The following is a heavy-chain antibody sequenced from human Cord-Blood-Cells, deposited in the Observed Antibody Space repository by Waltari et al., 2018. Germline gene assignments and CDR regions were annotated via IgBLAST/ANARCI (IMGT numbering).Heavy chain of an antibody. J-gene: IGHJ3*02. D-gene: IGHD7-27*01. V-gene: IGHV1-8*01. CDR1: GYPFTSYD. CDR2: MNPNSGNT. Sequence: QVQLVQPGAEVKKPGASVKVSCKASGYPFTSYDITWVRQDTGQGLEWMGWMNPNSGNTGYAQKFQGRATMTRNTSISTAYMELSSRRSEDTAVYYCAHITGDPIWGDAFDIWGQGTMVTVSS. CDR3: AHITGDPIWGDAFDI.